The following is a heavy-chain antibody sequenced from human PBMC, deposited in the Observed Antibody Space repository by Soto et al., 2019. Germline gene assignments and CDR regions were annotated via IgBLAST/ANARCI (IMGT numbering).Heavy chain of an antibody. V-gene: IGHV1-8*01. CDR2: MNPNSGNT. Sequence: VQLVQSGAEVKKPGASGKVSCKASGNTFTSYDINWVRQATGQGLEWMGWMNPNSGNTGYAQKFQGRVTMTRNTSISTAYMELSSLRSEDTAVYYCAITHLRFGEHHYWGQGTLVIVSS. CDR3: AITHLRFGEHHY. J-gene: IGHJ4*02. CDR1: GNTFTSYD. D-gene: IGHD3-10*01.